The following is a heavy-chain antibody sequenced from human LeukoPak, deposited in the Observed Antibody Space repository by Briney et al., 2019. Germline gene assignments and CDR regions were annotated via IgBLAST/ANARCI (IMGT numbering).Heavy chain of an antibody. CDR2: IGYDGCNQ. J-gene: IGHJ4*02. CDR3: ATDRLVHCSGVSCYVRFAH. D-gene: IGHD2-15*01. CDR1: GFTFSSYA. Sequence: GGSLRLSCAAAGFTFSSYAMHWVRQASGKGLEWVAVIGYDGCNQYYADSVMCRFSISSANSKYTVYLPFNSLTSEDTAVCHCATDRLVHCSGVSCYVRFAHWGQGTLVNVSS. V-gene: IGHV3-30-3*01.